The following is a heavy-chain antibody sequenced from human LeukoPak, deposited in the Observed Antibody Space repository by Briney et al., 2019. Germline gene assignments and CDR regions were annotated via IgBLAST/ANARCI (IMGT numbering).Heavy chain of an antibody. CDR2: IYWNDDK. CDR3: AHRHRMPHFDY. CDR1: GFSLSTRGVG. Sequence: SGPTLVKPNQPLTLTCTFSGFSLSTRGVGVGWIRQPPGKALEWLALIYWNDDKRYSPSLKSRLTITKDTSKNQVVLTMTNMDPVDTATYYCAHRHRMPHFDYWGQGTLVTVSS. V-gene: IGHV2-5*01. J-gene: IGHJ4*02. D-gene: IGHD2-15*01.